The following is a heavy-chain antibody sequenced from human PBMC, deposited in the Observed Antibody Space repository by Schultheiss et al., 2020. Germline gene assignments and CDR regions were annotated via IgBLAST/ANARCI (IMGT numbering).Heavy chain of an antibody. CDR3: ARRAAAWELLDF. D-gene: IGHD1-26*01. V-gene: IGHV5-51*01. J-gene: IGHJ4*02. Sequence: GGSLRLSCQGSGYSFNNYWIAWVRQMPGKGLEWMGIIYPGDSDTRYSPSFQGQVTISADKSIATAYLQWRSLKASDTAIYYCARRAAAWELLDFWGPGTLVTVSS. CDR1: GYSFNNYW. CDR2: IYPGDSDT.